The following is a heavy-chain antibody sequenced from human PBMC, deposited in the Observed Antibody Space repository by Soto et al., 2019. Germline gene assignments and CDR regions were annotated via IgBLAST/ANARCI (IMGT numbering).Heavy chain of an antibody. V-gene: IGHV3-33*01. D-gene: IGHD1-7*01. Sequence: QVQLVESGGGVVQPGRSLRLSCAASGFTFSSYGMHWVRQAPGKGLEWVAVIWYDGSNKYYADSVKGRFTISRDNSKNTLYRQMNSLRAEDTAVYYCARESITGTTGSLYGIDVWGQGTTVTVSS. CDR1: GFTFSSYG. CDR3: ARESITGTTGSLYGIDV. J-gene: IGHJ6*02. CDR2: IWYDGSNK.